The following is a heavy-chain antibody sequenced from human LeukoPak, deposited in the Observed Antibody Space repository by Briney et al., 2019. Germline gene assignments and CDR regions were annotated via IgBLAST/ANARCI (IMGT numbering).Heavy chain of an antibody. CDR3: AREYPLVEGGGYDF. CDR2: IIPIFGTA. D-gene: IGHD5-12*01. Sequence: SVKVSCKASGGTFSSYAISWVRQAPGQGLEWMGRIIPIFGTANYAQKFQGRVTITTDESTSTAYMELSSLRAEDTALYYCAREYPLVEGGGYDFGGQGTLVTVSS. J-gene: IGHJ4*02. V-gene: IGHV1-69*05. CDR1: GGTFSSYA.